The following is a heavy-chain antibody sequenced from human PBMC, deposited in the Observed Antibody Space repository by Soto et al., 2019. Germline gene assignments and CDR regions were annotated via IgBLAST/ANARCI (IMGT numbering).Heavy chain of an antibody. CDR2: ITHIGGT. D-gene: IGHD2-21*02. Sequence: QVQLHQWGAGLLTPSENLSLTCYVSGGSFSGYFWSWIRHSHGTGLEWIGEITHIGGTNYNPSLKSRVTISVDTSKKQFSQKVTSVTAADTGVYYCARGSSTASWCLQHWGQGTTVIVSS. CDR3: ARGSSTASWCLQH. J-gene: IGHJ1*01. V-gene: IGHV4-34*01. CDR1: GGSFSGYF.